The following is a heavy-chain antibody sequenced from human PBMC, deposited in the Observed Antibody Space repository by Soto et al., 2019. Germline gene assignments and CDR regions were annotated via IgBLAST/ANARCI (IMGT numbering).Heavy chain of an antibody. CDR1: GSTVTSKY. CDR3: ERDDVHCSGGRCNGVTMDV. Sequence: DVQLVESGGGLVQPGGYLTLSCAGSGSTVTSKYMSWVRQAPGKGLEWVSLIQSGGSTFYADSVKGRFSISRDNSKNTVYLQMNSLRAEDTAVYYCERDDVHCSGGRCNGVTMDVWGKGTTVTVSS. J-gene: IGHJ6*03. CDR2: IQSGGST. V-gene: IGHV3-66*01. D-gene: IGHD2-15*01.